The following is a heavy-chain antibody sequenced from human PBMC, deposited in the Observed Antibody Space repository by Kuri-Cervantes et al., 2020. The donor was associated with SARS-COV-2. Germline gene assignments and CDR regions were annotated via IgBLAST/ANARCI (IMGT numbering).Heavy chain of an antibody. CDR2: ISAYNGNT. V-gene: IGHV1-18*01. D-gene: IGHD5-12*01. CDR1: GYTFTSYG. CDR3: AREPPGYGSPFDFDY. Sequence: ASVKVSCKASGYTFTSYGISWVRQAPGQGLEWMGWISAYNGNTNYAQKLQGRVTMTTDTSTSTAYMELRSLRSDDTAVYYCAREPPGYGSPFDFDYWGQGTLVTVSS. J-gene: IGHJ4*02.